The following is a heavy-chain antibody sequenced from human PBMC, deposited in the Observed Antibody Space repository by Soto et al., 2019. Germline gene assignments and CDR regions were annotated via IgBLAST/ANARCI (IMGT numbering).Heavy chain of an antibody. CDR2: IYYSGST. Sequence: SETLSLTCTVSGGSISSYYWSWIRQPPGKGLEWIGYIYYSGSTNYNPSLKSRVTISVDTSKNQFSLKLSSVTAADTAVYYCARDGLNCSGGSCYDYWGQGTLVTVSS. V-gene: IGHV4-59*01. J-gene: IGHJ4*02. D-gene: IGHD2-15*01. CDR3: ARDGLNCSGGSCYDY. CDR1: GGSISSYY.